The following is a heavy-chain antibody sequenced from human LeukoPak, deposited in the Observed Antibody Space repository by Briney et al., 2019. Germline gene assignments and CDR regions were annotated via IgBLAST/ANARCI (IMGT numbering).Heavy chain of an antibody. D-gene: IGHD5-12*01. V-gene: IGHV3-23*01. J-gene: IGHJ4*02. CDR2: IGGGGGT. CDR3: AKGNSGYNSGYYYHFFDY. CDR1: GFTFNTYA. Sequence: GGSLRLSCAASGFTFNTYAMSWVRQAPGKGLEWVSSIGGGGGTYYVDSLKGRFTISRDNSKNTLYLQMNSLRAEDTAVYYCAKGNSGYNSGYYYHFFDYWGQGTLVTVSS.